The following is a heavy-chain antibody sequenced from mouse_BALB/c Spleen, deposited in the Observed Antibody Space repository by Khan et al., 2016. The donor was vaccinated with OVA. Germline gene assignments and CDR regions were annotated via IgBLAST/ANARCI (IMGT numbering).Heavy chain of an antibody. Sequence: VQLQQSGAELARPGASVKLSCKASGYTFTTYWMQWVKQRPGQGLEWIGTIYPGDGDTRYTQNLKDKATLTADKSSSTAYMQLSSLASEDSAVYYCASYRYDYFDYWGQGTTLTVSS. CDR2: IYPGDGDT. V-gene: IGHV1-87*01. J-gene: IGHJ2*01. CDR1: GYTFTTYW. D-gene: IGHD2-14*01. CDR3: ASYRYDYFDY.